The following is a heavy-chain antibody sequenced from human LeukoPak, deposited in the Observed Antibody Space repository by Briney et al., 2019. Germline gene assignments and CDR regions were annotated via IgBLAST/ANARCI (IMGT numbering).Heavy chain of an antibody. CDR2: IYYSGSA. Sequence: SETLSLTCTVSGGSISNYYRSWIRQPPGKGLEWIGYIYYSGSANYNPSLESRVTISVDTSKNQSSLRLSSVTAADTAVYYCARGSHTTSGEGFDCWGQGTLVTVSS. CDR3: ARGSHTTSGEGFDC. CDR1: GGSISNYY. D-gene: IGHD2-2*01. J-gene: IGHJ4*02. V-gene: IGHV4-59*01.